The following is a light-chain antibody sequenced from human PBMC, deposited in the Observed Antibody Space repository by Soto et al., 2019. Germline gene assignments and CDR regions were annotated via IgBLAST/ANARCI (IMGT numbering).Light chain of an antibody. CDR3: HQYGSSPLYT. V-gene: IGKV3-20*01. Sequence: EIVLTQSPGTLSLSPGERATLSCRASQSVSSSYLAWYQQKPGRAPRLLIYGASSRATGIPDRFSGSGSGTDCTLTISRLEPEDFAVYYCHQYGSSPLYTFVQGTKLEIK. CDR2: GAS. CDR1: QSVSSSY. J-gene: IGKJ2*01.